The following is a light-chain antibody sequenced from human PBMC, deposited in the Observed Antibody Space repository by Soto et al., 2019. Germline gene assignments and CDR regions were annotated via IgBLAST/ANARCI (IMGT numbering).Light chain of an antibody. J-gene: IGKJ1*01. Sequence: EIVSTQSPATLSVSPGERATLSCRASQSVSSNLAWYQQKPGQAPRLLIYGASTRATGIPARYSGSGSGTEFTLTISSLQAEDFAVYFCQQYNNWPTWTFGLGTKGDIK. V-gene: IGKV3-15*01. CDR1: QSVSSN. CDR3: QQYNNWPTWT. CDR2: GAS.